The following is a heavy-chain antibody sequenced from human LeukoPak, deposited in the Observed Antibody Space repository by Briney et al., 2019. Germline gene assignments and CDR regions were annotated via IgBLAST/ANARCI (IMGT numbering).Heavy chain of an antibody. J-gene: IGHJ6*02. CDR2: IYGGATT. V-gene: IGHV3-66*01. D-gene: IGHD3-10*01. CDR3: ARGGRTDSGSYPYGMDV. CDR1: GFSLSRNY. Sequence: GGSLRLSCAASGFSLSRNYLSWVRQAPGKGLEWVSVIYGGATTDYADSVKGRFTISTDSSKNTLYLQMNSLRDEDTSVYYCARGGRTDSGSYPYGMDVWGQGATVTVSS.